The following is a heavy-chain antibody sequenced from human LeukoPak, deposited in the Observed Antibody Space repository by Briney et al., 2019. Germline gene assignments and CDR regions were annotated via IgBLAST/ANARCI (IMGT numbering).Heavy chain of an antibody. J-gene: IGHJ4*02. CDR3: ASQTSGSSVSY. CDR2: IYHTGST. Sequence: PSETLSLTCAVSGGSISSSNWWSWVRQPPGKGPEWIGEIYHTGSTNYNPSLKSRVTISVDKSKNKFSLKLSSVTAADTAVYFCASQTSGSSVSYWGQGTPVTVSS. CDR1: GGSISSSNW. D-gene: IGHD6-13*01. V-gene: IGHV4-4*02.